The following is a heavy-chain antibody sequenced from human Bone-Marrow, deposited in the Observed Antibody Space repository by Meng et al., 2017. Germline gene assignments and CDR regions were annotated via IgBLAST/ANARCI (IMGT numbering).Heavy chain of an antibody. V-gene: IGHV1-2*06. CDR1: GYTFPDYW. J-gene: IGHJ4*02. CDR2: INPKSGDT. D-gene: IGHD3-10*01. Sequence: ASVKVSCKASGYTFPDYWLHWVRRAPGQGLEWMGRINPKSGDTHYAQRFQGRVTMTGDTSISTAYMELSRLRSDDTAVYYCARGAKTIWFGELFWGIDYWGQGTLVTVSS. CDR3: ARGAKTIWFGELFWGIDY.